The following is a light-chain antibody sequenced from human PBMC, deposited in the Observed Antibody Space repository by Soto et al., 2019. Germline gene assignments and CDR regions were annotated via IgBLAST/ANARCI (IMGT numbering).Light chain of an antibody. CDR3: SLYTTDSTYV. CDR2: EVN. V-gene: IGLV2-18*01. J-gene: IGLJ1*01. Sequence: SALTQPPPVSGSPGQSVTISCPGTSSDFSSYTGVSWYQRPPGTGPKLIIYEVNNRPSGVPDRLSGSKSGNTAYLTISGLQAQDDAEYYCSLYTTDSTYVCGTGSKGTVL. CDR1: SSDFSSYTG.